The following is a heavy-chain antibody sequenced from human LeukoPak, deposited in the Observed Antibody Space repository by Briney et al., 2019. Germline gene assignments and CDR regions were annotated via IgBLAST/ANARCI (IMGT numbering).Heavy chain of an antibody. J-gene: IGHJ4*02. CDR2: IYYSGST. D-gene: IGHD3-22*01. Sequence: SQTLSLTCTVSGGSISSGDYYGSWIRQPPGKGLEWIGYIYYSGSTYYNPSLKSRVTISVDTSKNQFSLKLSSVTAADTAVYYCAREGDSSGRDYWGQGTLVTVSS. CDR1: GGSISSGDYY. V-gene: IGHV4-30-4*01. CDR3: AREGDSSGRDY.